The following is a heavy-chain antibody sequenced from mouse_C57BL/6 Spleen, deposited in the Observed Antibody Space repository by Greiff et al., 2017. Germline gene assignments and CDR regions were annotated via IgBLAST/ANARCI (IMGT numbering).Heavy chain of an antibody. D-gene: IGHD3-3*01. Sequence: QVQLQQSGAELMKPGASVKLSCKATGYTFTGYWIEWVKQRPGHGLEWIGEILPGSGSTNYNEKFKGKATFTADTSSNTASMQLSSLTTEDSAIYYWARQRGGLAMDYWGQGTSVTVSS. CDR2: ILPGSGST. J-gene: IGHJ4*01. V-gene: IGHV1-9*01. CDR1: GYTFTGYW. CDR3: ARQRGGLAMDY.